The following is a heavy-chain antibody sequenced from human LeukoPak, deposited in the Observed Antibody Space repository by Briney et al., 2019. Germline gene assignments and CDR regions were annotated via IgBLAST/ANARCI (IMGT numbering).Heavy chain of an antibody. J-gene: IGHJ4*02. Sequence: PSETLSLTCAVYGGSFSGYYWSWIRQPPGKGLEWIGEINHSGSTNYNPSLKSRVTISVDTSKNQFSLKLSSVTAADTAVYYCARGIVVVIPSVFDYRGQGTLVTVSS. CDR3: ARGIVVVIPSVFDY. CDR2: INHSGST. CDR1: GGSFSGYY. V-gene: IGHV4-34*01. D-gene: IGHD3-22*01.